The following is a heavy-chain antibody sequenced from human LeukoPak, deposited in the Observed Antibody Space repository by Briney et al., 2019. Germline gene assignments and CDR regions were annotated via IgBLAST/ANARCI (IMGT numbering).Heavy chain of an antibody. CDR2: IYSGSIT. Sequence: GGSLRLSCAVSGFTFSDIYMSWVRQAPGKGLEWVSLIYSGSITYYADSVKGRFTISRHNSRNTFYLQMNTLRPEDTAVYYCARDQRSGWLDSWGQGTLVTVSS. CDR1: GFTFSDIY. J-gene: IGHJ5*01. D-gene: IGHD1-26*01. CDR3: ARDQRSGWLDS. V-gene: IGHV3-53*04.